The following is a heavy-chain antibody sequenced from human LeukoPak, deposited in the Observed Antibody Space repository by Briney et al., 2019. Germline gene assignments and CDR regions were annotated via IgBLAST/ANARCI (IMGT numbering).Heavy chain of an antibody. CDR1: GFSFSSYY. CDR3: VRDRGYCSGGNCYTVLDY. J-gene: IGHJ4*02. V-gene: IGHV3-7*01. D-gene: IGHD2-15*01. CDR2: IREDRSEK. Sequence: GGSLRLSCAASGFSFSSYYMTWVRQAPGKGLEWVAYIREDRSEKNYVDSVKGRFTISRDNAKNSLYLQMNSLRAEDTAVYYCVRDRGYCSGGNCYTVLDYWGQGTLVTVSS.